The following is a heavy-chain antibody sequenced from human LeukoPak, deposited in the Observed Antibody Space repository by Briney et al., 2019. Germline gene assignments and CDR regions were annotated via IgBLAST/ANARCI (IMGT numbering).Heavy chain of an antibody. Sequence: SETLSLTCTVSGGSISSSSYYWGWIRQPPGKGLEWIGETNHSGSTNYNPSLKSRVTISVDTSKNQFSLKLSSVTAADTAVYYCARELVGVTFDYWGQGTLVTVSS. J-gene: IGHJ4*02. V-gene: IGHV4-39*07. CDR2: TNHSGST. D-gene: IGHD1-26*01. CDR1: GGSISSSSYY. CDR3: ARELVGVTFDY.